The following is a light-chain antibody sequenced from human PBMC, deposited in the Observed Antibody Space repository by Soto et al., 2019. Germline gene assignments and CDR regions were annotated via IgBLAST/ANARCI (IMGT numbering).Light chain of an antibody. CDR1: QGISSY. J-gene: IGKJ1*01. CDR2: AAS. CDR3: QQYYSYPPAT. V-gene: IGKV1-8*01. Sequence: TGDRVTITCRASQGISSYLAWYQQKPGKASKLLIYAASTLQSGVPSRFSGSGSGTDFTLTISCLQSEDFATYYCQQYYSYPPATFGQGTKVDIK.